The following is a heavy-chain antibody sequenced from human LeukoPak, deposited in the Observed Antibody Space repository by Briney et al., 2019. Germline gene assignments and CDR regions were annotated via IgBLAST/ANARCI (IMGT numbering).Heavy chain of an antibody. D-gene: IGHD3-10*01. CDR2: ISAYNGNT. CDR3: ARFTMVRGVIINYFDY. J-gene: IGHJ4*02. V-gene: IGHV1-18*01. CDR1: GYTFTSYG. Sequence: ASVTVSCTASGYTFTSYGISWVRQAPGQGLEWMGWISAYNGNTNYAQKLQGRVTMTTDTSTSTAYMELRSLRSDDTAVYYCARFTMVRGVIINYFDYWGQGTLVTVSS.